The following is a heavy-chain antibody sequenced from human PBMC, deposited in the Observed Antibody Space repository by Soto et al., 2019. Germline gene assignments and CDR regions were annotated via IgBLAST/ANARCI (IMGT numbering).Heavy chain of an antibody. D-gene: IGHD5-12*01. CDR2: ISSISTYI. J-gene: IGHJ3*02. CDR3: ARSIVATSPVAFDI. Sequence: PGGSLRLSCAASGFTFSSYSMNWVRQAPGKGLEWVSCISSISTYIYYADSVKGRFTISRDNARNSLYLQMNSLRAEDTAVYYCARSIVATSPVAFDIRGQGTMVTVSS. V-gene: IGHV3-21*01. CDR1: GFTFSSYS.